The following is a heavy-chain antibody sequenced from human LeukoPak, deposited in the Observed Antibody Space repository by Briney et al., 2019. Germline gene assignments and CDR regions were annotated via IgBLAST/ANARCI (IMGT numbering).Heavy chain of an antibody. V-gene: IGHV4-34*01. J-gene: IGHJ5*02. CDR1: GWSFNDYY. D-gene: IGHD2-2*01. Sequence: SETVSLTCAVYGWSFNDYYWNWIRQPPGKGLEWIGEINASGDHNYNPSLKSRVTISVDTSKKQFSLRLTSMIAADTALYYCARGQVPAARGYNWFDPWGQGTLVTLSS. CDR3: ARGQVPAARGYNWFDP. CDR2: INASGDH.